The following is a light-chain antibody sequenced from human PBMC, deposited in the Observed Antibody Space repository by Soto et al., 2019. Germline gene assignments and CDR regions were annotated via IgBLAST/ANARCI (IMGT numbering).Light chain of an antibody. J-gene: IGKJ1*01. CDR1: QSVSNNY. Sequence: EIVLTQSPGTLSLSPGERATLSCRASQSVSNNYLAWYQQKPGQAPRLLIYGASNRATGIPDRFSGSGSGKDFTLTLSRLGPEDFALHYPQQYGNSHRALGQGTKVEI. V-gene: IGKV3-20*01. CDR2: GAS. CDR3: QQYGNSHRA.